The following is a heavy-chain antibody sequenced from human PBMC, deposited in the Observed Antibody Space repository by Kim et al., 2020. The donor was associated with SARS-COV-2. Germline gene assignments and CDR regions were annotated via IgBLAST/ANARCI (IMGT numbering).Heavy chain of an antibody. CDR1: GFDFGTHS. CDR2: IGGASNFT. V-gene: IGHV3-21*04. CDR3: ARGEDCSSYSCYLYYYALDV. Sequence: GGSLRLSCAASGFDFGTHSMNWVRQAPGKGLEWVSFIGGASNFTYYADSLKGRFTISRDNAKNSLYLQMNSLRAEDTAVYYCARGEDCSSYSCYLYYYALDVWGRGTTVTVSS. D-gene: IGHD2-2*01. J-gene: IGHJ6*02.